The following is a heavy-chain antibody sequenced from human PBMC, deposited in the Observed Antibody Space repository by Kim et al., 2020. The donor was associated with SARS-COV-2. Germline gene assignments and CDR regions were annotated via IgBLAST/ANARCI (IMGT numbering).Heavy chain of an antibody. Sequence: AGSVRGRLTISRDNSKNMLFLQMNSLRAEDTALYYCAKGYTVSGRSHSFDYWGQGTLVTVSS. J-gene: IGHJ4*02. CDR3: AKGYTVSGRSHSFDY. V-gene: IGHV3-23*01. D-gene: IGHD6-19*01.